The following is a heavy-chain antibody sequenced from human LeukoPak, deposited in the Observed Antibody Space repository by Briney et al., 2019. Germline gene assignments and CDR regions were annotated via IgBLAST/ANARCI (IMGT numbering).Heavy chain of an antibody. CDR1: GFTFRGYA. CDR3: AKDATIFIYGRFDP. CDR2: ISGRGGST. D-gene: IGHD3-9*01. J-gene: IGHJ5*02. V-gene: IGHV3-23*01. Sequence: GGSLRISCAASGFTFRGYAMSWVRQAPGKGLEWVSAISGRGGSTYYADSVKGRFTISRDNSKNTLYLQMNSLRAEDTAVYYCAKDATIFIYGRFDPWGQGTLVTVSS.